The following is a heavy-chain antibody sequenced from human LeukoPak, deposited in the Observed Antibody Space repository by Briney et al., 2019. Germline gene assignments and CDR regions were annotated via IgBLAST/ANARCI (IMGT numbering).Heavy chain of an antibody. D-gene: IGHD1-14*01. CDR1: GGSIINND. V-gene: IGHV4-59*01. J-gene: IGHJ4*02. CDR2: VDYDGST. CDR3: ARHPPATGRFDY. Sequence: SETLSLTCTVSGGSIINNDWSWIRQPPEKGLEWIGYVDYDGSTNYNPSLKSRVPMSVDTSKSQLSLKLTSVTAADTAMYYCARHPPATGRFDYWGQGTLVTVSS.